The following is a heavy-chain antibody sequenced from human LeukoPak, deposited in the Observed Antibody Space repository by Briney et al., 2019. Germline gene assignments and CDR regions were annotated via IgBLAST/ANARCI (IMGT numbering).Heavy chain of an antibody. CDR1: GFTFSSYE. CDR2: ISSSGRTI. D-gene: IGHD2-15*01. J-gene: IGHJ4*02. Sequence: PGGSLRLSCAASGFTFSSYEMIWVRQAPGKGLEWVSYISSSGRTIFYADSVKGRFTVSRDNAKNSLYLQMNGLRAEDTAVYYCVRRYCSSSSCTLDSWGQGTLVTVSS. V-gene: IGHV3-48*03. CDR3: VRRYCSSSSCTLDS.